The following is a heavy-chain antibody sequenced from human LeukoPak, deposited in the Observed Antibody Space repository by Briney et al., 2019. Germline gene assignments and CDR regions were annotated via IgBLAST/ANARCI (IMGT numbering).Heavy chain of an antibody. Sequence: SGTLSLTCTVSGVSISNYYWSWIRQPPGKGLEWIGDIYYSGSIKYNPSLKSRVTMSVDTSKNQFSLKLSSVTAADTAIYYCARENPSGYYNRPIDYWGQGTLVTVSS. D-gene: IGHD3-22*01. CDR3: ARENPSGYYNRPIDY. V-gene: IGHV4-59*01. CDR1: GVSISNYY. CDR2: IYYSGSI. J-gene: IGHJ4*02.